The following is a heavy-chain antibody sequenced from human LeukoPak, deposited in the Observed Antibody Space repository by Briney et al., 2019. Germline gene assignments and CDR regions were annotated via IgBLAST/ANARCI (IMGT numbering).Heavy chain of an antibody. J-gene: IGHJ4*02. D-gene: IGHD4-23*01. CDR2: IWYDGSNK. CDR3: ARGRGADYGGNSGYFDY. CDR1: GFTFSSYA. V-gene: IGHV3-33*08. Sequence: GGSLRLSCAASGFTFSSYAMSWVRQAPGKGLEWVAVIWYDGSNKHYADSVKGRFTISRDNPKNTLYVQMNSLRAEDTAVYYCARGRGADYGGNSGYFDYWGQGTLVTVSS.